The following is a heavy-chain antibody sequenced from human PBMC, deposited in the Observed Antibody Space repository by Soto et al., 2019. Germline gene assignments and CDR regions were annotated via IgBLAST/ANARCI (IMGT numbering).Heavy chain of an antibody. Sequence: ASVKVSCKASGYTFTSYAMHWVRQAPGQRLEWMGWINAGNGNTKYSQKFQGRVTITRDTSASTAYMELSSLRSEDTAVYYCARAPYSSGPVDYWGQGTLVTVSS. D-gene: IGHD6-19*01. V-gene: IGHV1-3*01. CDR1: GYTFTSYA. J-gene: IGHJ4*02. CDR3: ARAPYSSGPVDY. CDR2: INAGNGNT.